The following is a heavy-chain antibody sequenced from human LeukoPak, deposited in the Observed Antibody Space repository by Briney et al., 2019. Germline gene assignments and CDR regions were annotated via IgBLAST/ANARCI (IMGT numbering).Heavy chain of an antibody. CDR2: ISSSSSTI. CDR3: AKTVGPYSSSSRGGYYFDY. Sequence: GGSLRLSCAASGFTFSSAWMNWVRQAPGKGLEWVSYISSSSSTIYYADSVKGRFTISRDNAKNSLYLQMNSLRAEDTAVYYCAKTVGPYSSSSRGGYYFDYWGQGTLVTVSS. CDR1: GFTFSSAW. V-gene: IGHV3-48*01. J-gene: IGHJ4*02. D-gene: IGHD6-6*01.